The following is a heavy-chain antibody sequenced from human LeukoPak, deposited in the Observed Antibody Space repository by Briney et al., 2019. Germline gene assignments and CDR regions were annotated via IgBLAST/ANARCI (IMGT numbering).Heavy chain of an antibody. J-gene: IGHJ4*02. CDR2: ISWNSGSI. D-gene: IGHD3-22*01. V-gene: IGHV3-9*01. CDR3: AKALTYYYDSSGYWSPLDY. CDR1: GFTFDDYA. Sequence: PGRSLRLSCAASGFTFDDYAMHWVRQAPGKGLEWVSGISWNSGSIGYADSVKGRFTISRDNAKNSLYLQMNSLRAEDTALYYCAKALTYYYDSSGYWSPLDYWGQGTLVTVSS.